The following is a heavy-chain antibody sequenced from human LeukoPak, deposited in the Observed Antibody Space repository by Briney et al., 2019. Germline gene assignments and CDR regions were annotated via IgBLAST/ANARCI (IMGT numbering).Heavy chain of an antibody. J-gene: IGHJ4*02. CDR2: IRSGGGNK. CDR1: GFTFSSYG. D-gene: IGHD3-22*01. Sequence: GGSLRLSCAASGFTFSSYGMHWVRQAPGKGLEWVAFIRSGGGNKYYADSVKGRFTTSRDNSKYTLHLQMNSLRDEDTAVYYCAKDSSDWAFDYWGQGTLVTVSS. V-gene: IGHV3-30*02. CDR3: AKDSSDWAFDY.